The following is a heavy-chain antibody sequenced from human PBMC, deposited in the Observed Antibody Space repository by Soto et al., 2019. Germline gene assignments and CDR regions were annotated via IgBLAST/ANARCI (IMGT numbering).Heavy chain of an antibody. CDR3: AKDGYDYYGSGSYYNVDY. Sequence: EVQLLESGGGLVQPGGSLRLSCAASGFTFSSYATSWVRQAPGKGLEWVSAISGSGGSTYYADSVKGRFTISRDNSKNTLYLQMNSLRAEDTAVYYCAKDGYDYYGSGSYYNVDYWGQGTLVTVSS. CDR2: ISGSGGST. CDR1: GFTFSSYA. J-gene: IGHJ4*02. D-gene: IGHD3-10*01. V-gene: IGHV3-23*01.